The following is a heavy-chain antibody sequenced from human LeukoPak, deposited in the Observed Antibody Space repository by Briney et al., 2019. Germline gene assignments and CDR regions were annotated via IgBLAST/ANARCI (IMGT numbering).Heavy chain of an antibody. CDR1: GYTFTSYG. CDR2: ISAYNGNT. Sequence: GASVKVSCKASGYTFTSYGIIWVRQAPGQGLEWMGWISAYNGNTNYAQKLQGRVTMTTDTSTSTAYMELRSLRSDDTAVYYCARVLITMIVGDYFDYWGQGTLVTVSS. CDR3: ARVLITMIVGDYFDY. V-gene: IGHV1-18*01. J-gene: IGHJ4*02. D-gene: IGHD3-22*01.